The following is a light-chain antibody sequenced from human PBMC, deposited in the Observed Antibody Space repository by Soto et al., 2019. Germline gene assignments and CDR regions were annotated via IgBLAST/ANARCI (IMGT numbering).Light chain of an antibody. CDR3: QTWGTGIRV. CDR2: LNSDGSH. CDR1: SGHSSYA. Sequence: QLVLTQSPSASASLGASVTLTCTLSSGHSSYAIAWHQQQPEKGPRYLMKLNSDGSHTKGDGIPDRFSGSSSGAERYLTISSLQSEDEADYYCQTWGTGIRVFGTGTKLTVL. V-gene: IGLV4-69*01. J-gene: IGLJ1*01.